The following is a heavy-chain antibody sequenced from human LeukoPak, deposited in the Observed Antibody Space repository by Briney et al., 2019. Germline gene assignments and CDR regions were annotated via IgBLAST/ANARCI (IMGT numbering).Heavy chain of an antibody. CDR3: ARVLTRSSSSQGDY. CDR1: GGSFSGYY. CDR2: INHSGST. D-gene: IGHD6-6*01. J-gene: IGHJ4*02. V-gene: IGHV4-34*01. Sequence: SETLSLTCAVYGGSFSGYYWSWIRQPPGKGLEWIGEINHSGSTNYNPSLKSRVTISVDTSKNQFSLKLSSVTAADTAVYYCARVLTRSSSSQGDYWGQGTLVTVSS.